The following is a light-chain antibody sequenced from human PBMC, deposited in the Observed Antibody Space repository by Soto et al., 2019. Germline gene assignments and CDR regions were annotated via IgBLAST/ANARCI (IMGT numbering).Light chain of an antibody. CDR2: GTS. Sequence: EIVLTQSPGTLSLSPGEGATLSCRASQSVSSSYLAWYQQSPGQAPRLLIYGTSTRATDIPDRFSGSGSGTDFTLTIGSLEPEDFAAYYCQQYGSSPSTFGQGTRLEIK. CDR3: QQYGSSPST. CDR1: QSVSSSY. J-gene: IGKJ5*01. V-gene: IGKV3-20*01.